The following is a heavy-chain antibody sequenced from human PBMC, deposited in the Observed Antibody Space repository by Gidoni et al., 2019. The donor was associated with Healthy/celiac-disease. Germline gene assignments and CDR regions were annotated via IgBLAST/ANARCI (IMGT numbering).Heavy chain of an antibody. CDR1: GGSISSSSYY. Sequence: QLQLQESGPGLVKPSETLSLTCTVSGGSISSSSYYWGWIRQPPGKGLEWIGSIYYSGSTYYNPSLKSRVTISVDTSKNQFSLKLSSVTAADTAVYYCARQYGSGSWSVGYWGQGTLVTVSS. V-gene: IGHV4-39*01. J-gene: IGHJ4*02. CDR2: IYYSGST. CDR3: ARQYGSGSWSVGY. D-gene: IGHD3-10*01.